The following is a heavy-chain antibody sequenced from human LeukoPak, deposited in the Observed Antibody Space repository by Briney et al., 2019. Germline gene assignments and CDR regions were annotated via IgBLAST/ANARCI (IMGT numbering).Heavy chain of an antibody. Sequence: ASVKVSCKASGYTFTSYAMHWVRQAPGQRLEWMGWINAGNGNTKYSQKFQGRVTITADESTSTAYMELSSLRSEDTAVYYCAREQCPNGGSCFFDYWGQGTLVTVSS. CDR2: INAGNGNT. CDR1: GYTFTSYA. CDR3: AREQCPNGGSCFFDY. J-gene: IGHJ4*02. D-gene: IGHD2-15*01. V-gene: IGHV1-3*01.